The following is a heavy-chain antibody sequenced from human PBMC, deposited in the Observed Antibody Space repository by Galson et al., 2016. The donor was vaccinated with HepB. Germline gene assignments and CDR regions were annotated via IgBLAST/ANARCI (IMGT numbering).Heavy chain of an antibody. CDR1: GGSMSSSSYY. Sequence: ETLSLTCTVSGGSMSSSSYYWGWIRQPPGKGLEWIGSIYYRGSTYYNPSLKSRVTISVDTSKNPFSLKLSSVTAADTAVFYCARGDNPDYGDYASAYYYMDVWGKGTTVTVSS. J-gene: IGHJ6*03. CDR2: IYYRGST. D-gene: IGHD4-17*01. CDR3: ARGDNPDYGDYASAYYYMDV. V-gene: IGHV4-39*01.